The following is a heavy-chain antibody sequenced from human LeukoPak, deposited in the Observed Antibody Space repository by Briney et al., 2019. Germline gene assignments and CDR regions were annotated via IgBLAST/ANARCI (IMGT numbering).Heavy chain of an antibody. CDR3: AIHYYDSSEPQVGFDI. D-gene: IGHD3-22*01. CDR1: GGTFSSYA. Sequence: SVKVSCKASGGTFSSYAISWVRQAPGQGLEWMGRIIPIFGMANYAQKFQGRVTITADKSTSTAYMELSSLRSEDTAVYYCAIHYYDSSEPQVGFDIWGQGTMVTVSS. V-gene: IGHV1-69*04. CDR2: IIPIFGMA. J-gene: IGHJ3*02.